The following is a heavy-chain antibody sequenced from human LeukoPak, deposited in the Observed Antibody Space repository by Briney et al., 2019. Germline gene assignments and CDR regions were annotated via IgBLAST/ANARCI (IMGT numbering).Heavy chain of an antibody. J-gene: IGHJ5*02. CDR3: ARVEMATPPAA. Sequence: ASVKVSCKASGGTFSSYTISWVRQAPGQGLEWMGRIIPILGIANYAQKFQGRVTITADKSASTAYMDLSSLRSEDTAVYYCARVEMATPPAAWGQGTLVTVSS. D-gene: IGHD5-24*01. V-gene: IGHV1-69*02. CDR2: IIPILGIA. CDR1: GGTFSSYT.